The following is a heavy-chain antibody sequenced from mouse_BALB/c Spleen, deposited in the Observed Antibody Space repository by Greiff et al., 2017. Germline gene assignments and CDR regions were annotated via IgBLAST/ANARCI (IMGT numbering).Heavy chain of an antibody. D-gene: IGHD2-3*01. CDR3: ARFYEGDSRDFDV. Sequence: HVQLKQPGAELVKPGASVKLSCKASGYTFTSYWMHWVKQRPGQGLEWIGEINPSNGRTNYNEKFTSQSTLTVDKSSSTAYMQLSSLTSEDSAVYYCARFYEGDSRDFDVWGAGTTVTVSS. CDR2: INPSNGRT. CDR1: GYTFTSYW. V-gene: IGHV1S81*02. J-gene: IGHJ1*01.